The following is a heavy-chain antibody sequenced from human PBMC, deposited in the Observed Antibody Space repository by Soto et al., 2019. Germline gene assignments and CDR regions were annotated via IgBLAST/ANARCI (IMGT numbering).Heavy chain of an antibody. V-gene: IGHV1-69*01. CDR1: GGTFSSYA. CDR2: IIPVFGTT. Sequence: QVQLVQSGAEVKKPGSSVKVSCKASGGTFSSYAISWLRQAPGQGLEWMGGIIPVFGTTNYDQKFQGRVTITADGSTSTAYMELSSLRSADTAVYYCATSSPYIVVGTVAGNQYYYVMDVWGQGTTVTVSS. CDR3: ATSSPYIVVGTVAGNQYYYVMDV. J-gene: IGHJ6*02. D-gene: IGHD2-2*01.